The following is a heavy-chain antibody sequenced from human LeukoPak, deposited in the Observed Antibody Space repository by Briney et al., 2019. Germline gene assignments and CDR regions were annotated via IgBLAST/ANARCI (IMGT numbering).Heavy chain of an antibody. Sequence: GGSLRLSCVGSGFTFSDAWMSWVRQAPGKGLEWVGRIKSKSDGGTIDYAAPVKGRFTISRDDSRNTLYLQMNSLKTEDTAVYYCTTRRQDGWWGQGALVTVS. CDR2: IKSKSDGGTI. V-gene: IGHV3-15*01. D-gene: IGHD2-15*01. CDR3: TTRRQDGW. J-gene: IGHJ4*02. CDR1: GFTFSDAW.